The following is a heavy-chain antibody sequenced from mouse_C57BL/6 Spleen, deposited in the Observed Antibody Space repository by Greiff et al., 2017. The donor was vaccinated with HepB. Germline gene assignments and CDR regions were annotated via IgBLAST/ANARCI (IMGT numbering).Heavy chain of an antibody. Sequence: EVKVVESGGGLVKPGGSLKLSCAASGFTFSSYAMSWVRQTPEKRLEWVATISDGGSYTYYPDNVKGRFTISRDNAKNNLYLQMSHLKSEDTAMYDCARDLLIYYYGSSYGYFDVWGTGTTVTVSS. CDR3: ARDLLIYYYGSSYGYFDV. J-gene: IGHJ1*03. D-gene: IGHD1-1*01. V-gene: IGHV5-4*01. CDR1: GFTFSSYA. CDR2: ISDGGSYT.